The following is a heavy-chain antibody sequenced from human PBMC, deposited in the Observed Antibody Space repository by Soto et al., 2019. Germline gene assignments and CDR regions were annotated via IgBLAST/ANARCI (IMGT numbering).Heavy chain of an antibody. V-gene: IGHV4-34*01. D-gene: IGHD2-2*02. CDR1: GGSFSGYY. CDR3: ARGGYCSSTSCYTSWFDP. CDR2: INHSGST. Sequence: PSETLSLTCAVYGGSFSGYYWSWIRQPPGKGLEWIGEINHSGSTNYNPSLKSRVTISVDTSKNQFSPKLSSVTAADTAVYYCARGGYCSSTSCYTSWFDPWGQGTLVTVSS. J-gene: IGHJ5*02.